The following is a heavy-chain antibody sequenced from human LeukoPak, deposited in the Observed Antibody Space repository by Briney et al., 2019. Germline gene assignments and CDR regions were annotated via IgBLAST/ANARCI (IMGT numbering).Heavy chain of an antibody. V-gene: IGHV4-4*07. CDR2: IYTSGST. CDR3: ARVEPYYDILTGYYGEYHQAFDI. D-gene: IGHD3-9*01. Sequence: ASETLSLTCTVSGGSISSYYWSWIRQPAGKGLEWIGRIYTSGSTNYNPSLKSRVTMSVDTSKNQFSLKLSSVTAADTAVYYCARVEPYYDILTGYYGEYHQAFDIWGQGTMVTVSS. CDR1: GGSISSYY. J-gene: IGHJ3*02.